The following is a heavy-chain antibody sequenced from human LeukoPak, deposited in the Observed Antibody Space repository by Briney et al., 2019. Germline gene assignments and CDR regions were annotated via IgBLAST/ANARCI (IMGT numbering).Heavy chain of an antibody. Sequence: AGESLKISCKGSGYRSGSYWIAWVRQMPGKGLEWMGIIYPGDSDTRYSPSFQGQVTISVDKSISTAYLQWSSLKASDTAVYYCARETNNRFDPWGQGTLVTVSS. CDR3: ARETNNRFDP. D-gene: IGHD1/OR15-1a*01. J-gene: IGHJ5*02. CDR2: IYPGDSDT. V-gene: IGHV5-51*01. CDR1: GYRSGSYW.